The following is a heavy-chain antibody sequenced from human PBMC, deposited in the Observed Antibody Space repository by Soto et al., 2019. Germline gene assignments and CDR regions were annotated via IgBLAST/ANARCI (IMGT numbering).Heavy chain of an antibody. J-gene: IGHJ4*02. CDR1: GDSISGYS. Sequence: QVQLQESGPGLVKPSETLSLTCTVSGDSISGYSWSWIRQPPGKGLEWIGYIYYTGSTNYSPSLMSRVPISVDTSKNQFSLKLSSVTAADTAVYYCARQSSLAAVVDWGQGTLVTVSS. CDR3: ARQSSLAAVVD. V-gene: IGHV4-59*08. CDR2: IYYTGST. D-gene: IGHD6-13*01.